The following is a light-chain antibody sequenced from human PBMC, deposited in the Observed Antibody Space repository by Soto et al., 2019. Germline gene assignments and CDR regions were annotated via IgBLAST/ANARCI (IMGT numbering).Light chain of an antibody. V-gene: IGKV3-20*01. CDR1: QSVSSSY. CDR2: GAS. Sequence: EIVLTQSPGTLSLSPGERATLSCRASQSVSSSYLAWYQQKPGQAPRLLIYGASSRATGIPDRFSGSGSGTAFTLTIRRLEPEDFAVYYCQQYGSPPYTFGQGTKLEIK. J-gene: IGKJ2*01. CDR3: QQYGSPPYT.